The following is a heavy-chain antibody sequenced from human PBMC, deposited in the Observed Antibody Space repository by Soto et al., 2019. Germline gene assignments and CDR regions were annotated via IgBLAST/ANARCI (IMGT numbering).Heavy chain of an antibody. CDR1: GYTFTSYG. V-gene: IGHV1-18*01. J-gene: IGHJ4*02. Sequence: QVQLVQSGAEVKKPGASVKVSCKASGYTFTSYGISWVRQAPGQGLEWMGWISAYNGNTNYAQKLQCSVTMTTDSSTSTAYMELRSLRSDDTAVYYCARVDFWSGYYEPIDFWGQGTLVTVSS. D-gene: IGHD3-3*01. CDR3: ARVDFWSGYYEPIDF. CDR2: ISAYNGNT.